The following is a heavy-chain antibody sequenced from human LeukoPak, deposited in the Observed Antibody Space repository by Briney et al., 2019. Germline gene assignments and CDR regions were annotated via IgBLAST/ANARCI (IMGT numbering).Heavy chain of an antibody. D-gene: IGHD3-3*01. V-gene: IGHV3-48*04. Sequence: GGSLRLSCAASGFTFSSYSMNWVRQAPGKGLEWVSYISSSGSTIYYADSVKGRFTISRDNAKNSLYLQMNSLRAEDTAVYYCARDRIRITIFGVVITDAFDIWGQGTMVTVSS. CDR1: GFTFSSYS. CDR2: ISSSGSTI. CDR3: ARDRIRITIFGVVITDAFDI. J-gene: IGHJ3*02.